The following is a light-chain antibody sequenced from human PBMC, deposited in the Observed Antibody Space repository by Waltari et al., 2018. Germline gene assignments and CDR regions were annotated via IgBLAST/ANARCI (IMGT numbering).Light chain of an antibody. J-gene: IGLJ2*01. CDR1: RPNLGSPS. Sequence: QSGLTQAPSAAGTPGQRVPISCSGSRPNLGSPSVHWYQHVPGTAPKLLIYRKDQRRSGVPDRFSASKSGTSASLAISGLRSEDEADYYCATRDDSLSAPVFGGGTKVTVL. CDR3: ATRDDSLSAPV. V-gene: IGLV1-47*01. CDR2: RKD.